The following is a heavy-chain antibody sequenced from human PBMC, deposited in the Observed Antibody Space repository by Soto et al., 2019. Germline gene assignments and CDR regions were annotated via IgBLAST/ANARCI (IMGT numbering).Heavy chain of an antibody. CDR1: GGSISIYY. J-gene: IGHJ6*03. CDR3: ARAPYYYYYYMDV. Sequence: SETLALTCTVSGGSISIYYWSWIRQPPGKGLEWIGYIYYSGSTNYNPSLKSRVTISVDTSKNQFSLKLSSVTAADTAVYYCARAPYYYYYYMDVWGKGTTVTVSS. CDR2: IYYSGST. V-gene: IGHV4-59*12.